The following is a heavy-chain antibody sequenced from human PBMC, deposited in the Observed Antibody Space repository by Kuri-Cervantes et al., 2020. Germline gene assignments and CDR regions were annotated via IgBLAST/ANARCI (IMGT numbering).Heavy chain of an antibody. D-gene: IGHD3-22*01. Sequence: GGSLRLSCAASGVTFSDYDMSWIRQAPGKGLEWLTYISGSGSTIYYADSVKGRFTISRDNAKNSLYLHMNSPRAEDTAVYYCARGLRGSGGYYDYWGQGTLVTVSS. CDR3: ARGLRGSGGYYDY. J-gene: IGHJ4*02. V-gene: IGHV3-11*04. CDR2: ISGSGSTI. CDR1: GVTFSDYD.